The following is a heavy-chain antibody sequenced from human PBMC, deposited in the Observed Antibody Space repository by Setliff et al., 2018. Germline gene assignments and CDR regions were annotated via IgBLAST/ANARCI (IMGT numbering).Heavy chain of an antibody. V-gene: IGHV3-21*01. Sequence: GGSLRLSCAASGFTFSNYAMSWVRQAPGKGLEWVSSISFSSSSISYASSVKGRFTISRDSAKNSLFLQMKSLRAEDTAVYYCARTCSGSGCYAGLESWGQGTPVTVSS. CDR2: ISFSSSSI. CDR1: GFTFSNYA. J-gene: IGHJ4*02. D-gene: IGHD2-15*01. CDR3: ARTCSGSGCYAGLES.